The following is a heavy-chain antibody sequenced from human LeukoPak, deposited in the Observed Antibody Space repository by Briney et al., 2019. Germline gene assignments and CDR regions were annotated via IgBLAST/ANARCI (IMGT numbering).Heavy chain of an antibody. J-gene: IGHJ3*02. CDR2: ISGSGGST. V-gene: IGHV3-23*01. Sequence: GGSLRFSCAASGFTFSSYAMSWVRQAPGKGLEWVSAISGSGGSTYYADSVKGRFTISRDNSKNTLYLQMNSLRAEDTAVYYCARRISLIYDSSVDAFDIWGQGTMVTVSS. CDR1: GFTFSSYA. CDR3: ARRISLIYDSSVDAFDI. D-gene: IGHD3-22*01.